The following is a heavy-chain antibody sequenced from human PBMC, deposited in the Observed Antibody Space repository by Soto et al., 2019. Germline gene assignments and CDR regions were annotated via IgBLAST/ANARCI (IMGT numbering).Heavy chain of an antibody. CDR3: ARGSSNSNAVGWFDP. CDR1: GGSISSGGYY. CDR2: IYYSGST. D-gene: IGHD5-12*01. J-gene: IGHJ5*02. V-gene: IGHV4-31*03. Sequence: QVQLQESGPGLVKPSQTLSLTCTVSGGSISSGGYYWSWIRQHPGKGLEWIGYIYYSGSTYYNPSLKSRVTISVDTSKNQFSLKLSSVTAADTAVYYCARGSSNSNAVGWFDPWGQGTLVTVSS.